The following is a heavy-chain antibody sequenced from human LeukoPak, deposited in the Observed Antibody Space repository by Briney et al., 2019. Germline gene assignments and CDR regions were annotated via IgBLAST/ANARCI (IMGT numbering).Heavy chain of an antibody. CDR2: IYPADSDT. CDR3: ARQIDFPGRRTAYSINKGFHY. D-gene: IGHD6-13*01. V-gene: IGHV5-51*01. J-gene: IGHJ4*02. Sequence: GESLKISCKGSGSRFTSYWIGWVRPMPGKGLEWMGIIYPADSDTRYSPSFKGQVTISADKSISTPYLQWSSLKASDTAMYYCARQIDFPGRRTAYSINKGFHYWDQGTLVTVSS. CDR1: GSRFTSYW.